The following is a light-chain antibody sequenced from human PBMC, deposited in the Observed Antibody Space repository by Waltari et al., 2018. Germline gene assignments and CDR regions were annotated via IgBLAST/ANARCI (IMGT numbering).Light chain of an antibody. V-gene: IGKV2-28*01. Sequence: DIVMTQSPVSLTVTPGEPASISCRSSQSLLHRNGYQSLDWYVQKPGQSPHLLIYLASSRASGVPDRFSGSGSGTDFTLEISRVEAEDVGIYYCMQAVQTPHTFGQGTKLEIK. J-gene: IGKJ2*01. CDR1: QSLLHRNGYQS. CDR3: MQAVQTPHT. CDR2: LAS.